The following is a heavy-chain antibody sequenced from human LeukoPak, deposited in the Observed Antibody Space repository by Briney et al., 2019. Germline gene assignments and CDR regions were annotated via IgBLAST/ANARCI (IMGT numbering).Heavy chain of an antibody. CDR3: ASHIPRRGSLLSFDY. CDR2: IIPIFGTA. D-gene: IGHD1-26*01. CDR1: GYTFTNYG. V-gene: IGHV1-69*13. J-gene: IGHJ4*02. Sequence: ASVKVSCKASGYTFTNYGFSWVRQAPGQGLEWMGGIIPIFGTANYAQKFQGRVTITADESTSTAYMELSSLRSEDTAVYYCASHIPRRGSLLSFDYWGQGTLVTVSS.